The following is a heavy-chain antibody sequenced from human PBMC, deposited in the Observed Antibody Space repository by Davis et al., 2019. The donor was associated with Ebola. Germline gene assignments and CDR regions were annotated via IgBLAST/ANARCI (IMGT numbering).Heavy chain of an antibody. D-gene: IGHD2-2*01. V-gene: IGHV3-30*04. Sequence: GESLKISCAASGFTFSSYAMHWVRQAPGKGLEWVAVISYDGSNKYYADSVKGRFTISRDNSKNTLYLQMNSLRAEDTAVYYCAKGCSSSENCFLIDYWGQRTLVTVSS. J-gene: IGHJ4*02. CDR2: ISYDGSNK. CDR3: AKGCSSSENCFLIDY. CDR1: GFTFSSYA.